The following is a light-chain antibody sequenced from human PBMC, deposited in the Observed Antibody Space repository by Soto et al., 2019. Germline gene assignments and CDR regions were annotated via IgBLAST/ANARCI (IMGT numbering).Light chain of an antibody. J-gene: IGLJ1*01. CDR2: DVS. V-gene: IGLV2-14*01. CDR1: SSDVGNYDY. CDR3: ISFTTRATYV. Sequence: QSVLTQPASVSGSPGQSITISFTGTSSDVGNYDYVSWYQQHPGKVPKLMIYDVSNRPSGVSNRFSGSKSGNTASLTISGLQAEDEADYYCISFTTRATYVFGTGTKVTVL.